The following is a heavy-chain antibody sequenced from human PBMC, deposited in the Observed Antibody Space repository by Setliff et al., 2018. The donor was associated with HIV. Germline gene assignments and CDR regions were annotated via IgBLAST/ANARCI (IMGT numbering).Heavy chain of an antibody. Sequence: PGGSLRLSCAVSGFTFSSYSMNWVRQAPGKGLEWVSSISISSSNIYYADSVKGRFTISRDNAKNSLYLQMNSLRAEDTAVYYCARKLLTRPNYYGMDVWGQGTTVTVSS. CDR3: ARKLLTRPNYYGMDV. J-gene: IGHJ6*02. V-gene: IGHV3-21*01. D-gene: IGHD2-15*01. CDR2: ISISSSNI. CDR1: GFTFSSYS.